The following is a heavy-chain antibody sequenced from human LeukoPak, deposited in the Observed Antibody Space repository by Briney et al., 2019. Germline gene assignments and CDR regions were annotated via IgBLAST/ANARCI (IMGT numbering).Heavy chain of an antibody. V-gene: IGHV3-21*01. CDR2: ICGSSSYM. CDR3: ARDGYSSGWHGYYFDY. CDR1: GFTFSSYS. Sequence: GGSLRLSCAASGFTFSSYSMNWVRQAPGKGLEWVSSICGSSSYMFYADSVKGRFTISRDNAKNSLYLQMNSLRAEDTAVYYCARDGYSSGWHGYYFDYWGQGTVVTVSS. D-gene: IGHD6-19*01. J-gene: IGHJ4*02.